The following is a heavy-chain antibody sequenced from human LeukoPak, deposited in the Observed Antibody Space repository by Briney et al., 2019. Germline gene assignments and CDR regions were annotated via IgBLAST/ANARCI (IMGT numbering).Heavy chain of an antibody. V-gene: IGHV1-46*01. CDR1: GYTSSRDK. Sequence: GAARVSCKPPGYTSSRDKIYWGPQGPGEGAGWMGLLLPIRGITSYVQRFQGRVTMTRDTSTNTVYMELRSLTSEDTAVYYCARGPNSSGFYFFDYWGQGTLVTVSS. J-gene: IGHJ4*02. CDR3: ARGPNSSGFYFFDY. CDR2: LLPIRGIT. D-gene: IGHD6-25*01.